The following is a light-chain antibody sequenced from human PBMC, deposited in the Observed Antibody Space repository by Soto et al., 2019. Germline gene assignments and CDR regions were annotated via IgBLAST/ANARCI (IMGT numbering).Light chain of an antibody. J-gene: IGLJ1*01. V-gene: IGLV1-44*01. CDR3: AAWDDSLNGRV. Sequence: QSVLTQPPSTSWTPGQRVTISFSGSNSNIGSNTVNWYQQLPVTAPKLLIYYDNLRPSGVPDRISGSKSGTSASLAISGLQSDDEDDYYCAAWDDSLNGRVFGTGTKLTVL. CDR2: YDN. CDR1: NSNIGSNT.